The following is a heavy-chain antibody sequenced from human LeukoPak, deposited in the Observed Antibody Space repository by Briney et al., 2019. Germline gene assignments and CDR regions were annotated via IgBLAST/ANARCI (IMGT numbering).Heavy chain of an antibody. J-gene: IGHJ4*02. V-gene: IGHV1-2*02. D-gene: IGHD5-18*01. Sequence: ASVKVSCKASGYTFTGYYMHWVRQAPGQGLEWVGWINPNSGGTNYAQKFQGRVTMTRDTSISTAYMELSRLRSDDTAVYYCARAIQLWLYNDYWGQGTLVTVSS. CDR2: INPNSGGT. CDR1: GYTFTGYY. CDR3: ARAIQLWLYNDY.